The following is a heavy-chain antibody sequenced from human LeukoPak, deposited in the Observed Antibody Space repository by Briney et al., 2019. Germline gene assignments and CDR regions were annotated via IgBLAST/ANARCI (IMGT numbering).Heavy chain of an antibody. Sequence: PSETLSLTRAVYGGSFSGYYWSWIRQPPGKGLEWIGEINHSGSTNYNPSLKSRVTISVDTSKNQFSLRLSSVTAADTAVYYCARVYWGGRGDFDYWGQGTLVTVSS. CDR3: ARVYWGGRGDFDY. CDR1: GGSFSGYY. J-gene: IGHJ4*02. CDR2: INHSGST. D-gene: IGHD7-27*01. V-gene: IGHV4-34*01.